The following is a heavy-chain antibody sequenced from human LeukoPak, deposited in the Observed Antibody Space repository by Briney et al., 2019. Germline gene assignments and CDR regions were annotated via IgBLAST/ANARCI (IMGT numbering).Heavy chain of an antibody. CDR2: IYYSGST. Sequence: SETLSLTCTVSGGSISTTSYYWGWIRQPPGKGLEWIGSIYYSGSTYYNPSLKSRVTISVDTSKNQFSLKLSSVTAADTAVYYCARDWGGRGSLGYWGQGTLVTVSS. V-gene: IGHV4-39*07. CDR1: GGSISTTSYY. J-gene: IGHJ4*02. CDR3: ARDWGGRGSLGY. D-gene: IGHD3-16*01.